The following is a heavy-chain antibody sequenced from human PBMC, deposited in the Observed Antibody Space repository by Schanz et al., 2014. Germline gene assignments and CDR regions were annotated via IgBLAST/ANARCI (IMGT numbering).Heavy chain of an antibody. D-gene: IGHD1-26*01. Sequence: QVQLVQSGADVKKPGASVKVSCKASGYTFTGYSMHWVRQAPGQGLEWMGRINPNSGGTKYAQKFQGRVTMTTDTSISTAYMELSRLRSDDTAVYYCARDRDQWDGNFCDFWGQGTLVTVSS. V-gene: IGHV1-2*06. J-gene: IGHJ4*02. CDR1: GYTFTGYS. CDR3: ARDRDQWDGNFCDF. CDR2: INPNSGGT.